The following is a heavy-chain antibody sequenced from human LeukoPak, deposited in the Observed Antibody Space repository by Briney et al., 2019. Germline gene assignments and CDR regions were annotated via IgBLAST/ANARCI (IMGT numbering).Heavy chain of an antibody. D-gene: IGHD3-10*01. CDR1: GFTFSSYE. J-gene: IGHJ4*02. CDR3: ARDSAGSGSYVGYFEY. V-gene: IGHV3-48*03. Sequence: PVGSLRLSCAASGFTFSSYEMSRVRQAPGKGLEWVSYISSSGSTIYYADSVKGRFTISRDNAKNSLYLQMNSLRAEDTAVYYCARDSAGSGSYVGYFEYWGQGTLVTVSS. CDR2: ISSSGSTI.